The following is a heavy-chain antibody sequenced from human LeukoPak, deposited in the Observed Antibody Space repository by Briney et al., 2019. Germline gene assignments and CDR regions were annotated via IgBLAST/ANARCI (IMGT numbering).Heavy chain of an antibody. D-gene: IGHD6-19*01. V-gene: IGHV3-7*01. J-gene: IGHJ3*02. CDR3: ARERYSSMAFDI. Sequence: GGSLRLSCAASGFTFSNAWMSWVRQAPGKGLEWVANIKQDGSEKYYVDSVKGRFTISRDNAKNSLYLQMNSLRAEDTAVYYCARERYSSMAFDIWSQGTMVTVSS. CDR1: GFTFSNAW. CDR2: IKQDGSEK.